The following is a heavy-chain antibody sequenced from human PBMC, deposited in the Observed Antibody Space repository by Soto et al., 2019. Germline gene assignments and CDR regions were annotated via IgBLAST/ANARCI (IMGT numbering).Heavy chain of an antibody. V-gene: IGHV3-23*01. CDR1: GFTFSSYA. CDR3: AKDSNSIVVPNKVCY. CDR2: ISGSGGST. Sequence: GGSLRLSCAASGFTFSSYAMSWVRQAPGKGLEWVSAISGSGGSTYYADSVRGRVTISRDNSKNTLYLQMNSLRAEDTAVYYCAKDSNSIVVPNKVCYWGQGTLVTVSS. J-gene: IGHJ4*02. D-gene: IGHD3-22*01.